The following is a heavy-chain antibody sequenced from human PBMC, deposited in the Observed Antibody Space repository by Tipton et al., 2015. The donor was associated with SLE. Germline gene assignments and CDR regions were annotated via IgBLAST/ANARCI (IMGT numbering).Heavy chain of an antibody. Sequence: TLSLTCHVAGGPIRNSPYYWAWIRHTRGKRLEWVGSVFDTGYTAYNPSLGGRMSISVDTSNNEFSLKLSSVTAADTAVYFCARQDLGRAATLTFDIWGLGTLVTVSS. CDR1: GGPIRNSPYY. V-gene: IGHV4-39*01. D-gene: IGHD6-25*01. J-gene: IGHJ4*02. CDR3: ARQDLGRAATLTFDI. CDR2: VFDTGYT.